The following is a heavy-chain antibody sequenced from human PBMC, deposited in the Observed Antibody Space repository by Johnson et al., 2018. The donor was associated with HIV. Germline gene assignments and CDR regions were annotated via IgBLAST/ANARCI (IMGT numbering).Heavy chain of an antibody. CDR3: ARGSRYTYDNDDAYLLHAVDF. V-gene: IGHV3-20*04. D-gene: IGHD3-22*01. CDR1: GFIFDDHG. CDR2: INSDGSII. Sequence: VQLVEYGGGLEQPGGSLRLSCAASGFIFDDHGMTWVRQAPGKGLEWVSGINSDGSIISYADSVKGRLTISRDSSKNTLYLQMNTLRADDTAVYYCARGSRYTYDNDDAYLLHAVDFWGQGTMVTVSS. J-gene: IGHJ3*01.